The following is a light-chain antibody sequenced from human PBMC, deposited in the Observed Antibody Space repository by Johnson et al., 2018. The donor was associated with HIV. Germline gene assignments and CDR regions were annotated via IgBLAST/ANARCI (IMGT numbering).Light chain of an antibody. J-gene: IGLJ1*01. CDR1: SSNIGNNY. V-gene: IGLV1-51*02. Sequence: QSVLTQPPSVSAAPGQKVTISCSGGSSNIGNNYVSWYQQLPRAAPKLLIYENNKRPSGIPDRFSGSKSGTSATLGITGLQTGDEADYYCGTWDSSLGAHYVFGTGTKVTVL. CDR2: ENN. CDR3: GTWDSSLGAHYV.